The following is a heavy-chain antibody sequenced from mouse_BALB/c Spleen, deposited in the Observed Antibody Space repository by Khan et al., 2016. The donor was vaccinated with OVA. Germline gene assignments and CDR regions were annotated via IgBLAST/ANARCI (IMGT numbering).Heavy chain of an antibody. CDR3: ARGAGGDRFLY. J-gene: IGHJ3*01. V-gene: IGHV1S137*01. D-gene: IGHD3-2*01. CDR1: GYTFTDFS. CDR2: INTYYGDA. Sequence: VHLVESGAELVRPGVSVKISCKGSGYTFTDFSMHWVKQRHAMSLEWIGVINTYYGDADYNQKFKDKATMTVDKSSNTAYMDLARLTSEDSAIYYGARGAGGDRFLYWGQGTLVTVSA.